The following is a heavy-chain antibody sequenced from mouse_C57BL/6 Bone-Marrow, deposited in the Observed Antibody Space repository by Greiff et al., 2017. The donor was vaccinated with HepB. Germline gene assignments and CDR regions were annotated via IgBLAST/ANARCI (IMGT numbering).Heavy chain of an antibody. J-gene: IGHJ3*01. V-gene: IGHV1-59*01. D-gene: IGHD1-1*01. Sequence: QVQLQQPGAELVRPGTSVKLSCKASGYTFTSYWMHWVKQRPGQGLEWIGVIDPSDSYTNYNQKFKGKATLTVDTSSSTAYMQLSSLTSEDSAVYYCARWPHYYGSSYSAYWGQGTLVTVSA. CDR3: ARWPHYYGSSYSAY. CDR1: GYTFTSYW. CDR2: IDPSDSYT.